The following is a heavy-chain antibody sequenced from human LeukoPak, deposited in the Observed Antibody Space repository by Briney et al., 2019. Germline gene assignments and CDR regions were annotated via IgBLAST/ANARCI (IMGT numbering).Heavy chain of an antibody. V-gene: IGHV3-9*01. CDR3: AKGFDTIPKSPFDY. D-gene: IGHD3-10*01. CDR2: ISWNSISI. J-gene: IGHJ4*02. Sequence: GRSLRLSCAASGFTFDDYAVHWVRQAPGKGLEWGSGISWNSISIGYADSVKGRVTISRDNAKNSLYLQMNSLRPEGTALYYCAKGFDTIPKSPFDYWGQGTLVTVSS. CDR1: GFTFDDYA.